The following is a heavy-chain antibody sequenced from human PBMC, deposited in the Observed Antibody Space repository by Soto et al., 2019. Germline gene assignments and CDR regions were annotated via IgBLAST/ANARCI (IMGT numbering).Heavy chain of an antibody. J-gene: IGHJ4*02. V-gene: IGHV1-69*01. CDR1: GGTFSSYA. D-gene: IGHD3-10*01. Sequence: SVKVSFKASGGTFSSYAISWVRQAPGQGLEWMGGIIPIFGTANYAQKFQGRVTITADESTSTAYMELSSLRSEDTAVYYCARARTTMVRGVIIPQYYFDYWGQGTLVTVSS. CDR3: ARARTTMVRGVIIPQYYFDY. CDR2: IIPIFGTA.